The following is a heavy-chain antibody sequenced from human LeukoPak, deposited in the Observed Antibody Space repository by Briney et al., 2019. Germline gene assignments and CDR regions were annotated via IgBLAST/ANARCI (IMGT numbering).Heavy chain of an antibody. CDR1: GGSISSYY. V-gene: IGHV4-59*08. D-gene: IGHD4-17*01. CDR3: ARQFRLRDAFDI. Sequence: PSETLSLTCTVSGGSISSYYWSWIRQPPGKGLEWIGYIYYSGSTNYNPSLKGRVTISVDTSKNQFSLKLSSVTAADTAVYYCARQFRLRDAFDIWGQGTMVTVSS. CDR2: IYYSGST. J-gene: IGHJ3*02.